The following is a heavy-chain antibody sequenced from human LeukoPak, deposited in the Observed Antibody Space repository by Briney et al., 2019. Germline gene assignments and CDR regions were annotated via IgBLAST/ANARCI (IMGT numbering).Heavy chain of an antibody. V-gene: IGHV4-30-4*01. CDR2: IYYSGTA. Sequence: SQTLSLTCTVSGGSISSGDYYWSWIRQPPGKGLEWIGYIYYSGTAYYNPSLKSRVTISVDTSKNQFSLKLTSVTAADTAVYFCARGPYGSGSYYWGQGTLVTVSS. J-gene: IGHJ4*02. CDR3: ARGPYGSGSYY. D-gene: IGHD3-10*01. CDR1: GGSISSGDYY.